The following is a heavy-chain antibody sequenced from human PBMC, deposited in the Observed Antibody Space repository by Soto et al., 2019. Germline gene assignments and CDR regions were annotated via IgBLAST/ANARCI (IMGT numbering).Heavy chain of an antibody. CDR3: ARGYWVQGYGAGTYFDY. Sequence: EVQLVESGGGVVQPGGSLRLSCAASGLSVGNIYMSWVRQAPGKGLEWVSVIYSGSTTHYADSVKGRFSISRDSSRNTVYLQMNSLRVEHTAVYHCARGYWVQGYGAGTYFDYWGQGTLVTVSS. CDR2: IYSGSTT. V-gene: IGHV3-66*01. J-gene: IGHJ4*02. D-gene: IGHD3-10*01. CDR1: GLSVGNIY.